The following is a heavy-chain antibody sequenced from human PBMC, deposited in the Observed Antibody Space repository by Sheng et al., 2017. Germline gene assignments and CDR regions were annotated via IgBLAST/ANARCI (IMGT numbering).Heavy chain of an antibody. D-gene: IGHD3-22*01. V-gene: IGHV4-34*01. Sequence: QVQLQQWGAGLLKPSETLSLTCAVYGGSFSGYYWSWIRQPPGKGLEWIGEINHSGSTNYNPSLKSRVTISVDTSKNQFSLKLSSVTAADTAVYYCARSPARGYYYDGEYYFDYWGQGTLVTVSS. CDR1: GGSFSGYY. J-gene: IGHJ4*02. CDR2: INHSGST. CDR3: ARSPARGYYYDGEYYFDY.